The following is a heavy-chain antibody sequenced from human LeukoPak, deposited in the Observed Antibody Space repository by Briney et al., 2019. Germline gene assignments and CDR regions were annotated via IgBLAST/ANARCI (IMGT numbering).Heavy chain of an antibody. CDR3: VRPGSGNYYYY. Sequence: GGSLRLSCAASGFTFSAPSMHWVRQTSGKGLEWVGRIRDKAYNYVTASAESLKGRFTVSRDDSRNMVYLQMNSLKTEDTAVYYCVRPGSGNYYYYWGQGTLVTVSS. CDR2: IRDKAYNYVT. D-gene: IGHD3-10*01. V-gene: IGHV3-73*01. J-gene: IGHJ4*02. CDR1: GFTFSAPS.